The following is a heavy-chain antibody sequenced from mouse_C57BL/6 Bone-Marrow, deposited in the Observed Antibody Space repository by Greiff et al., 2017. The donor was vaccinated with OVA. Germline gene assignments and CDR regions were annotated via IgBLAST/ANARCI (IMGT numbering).Heavy chain of an antibody. CDR2: INPGSGGT. CDR1: GYAFTNYL. J-gene: IGHJ2*01. Sequence: QVQLQQSGAELVRPGTSVKVSCKASGYAFTNYLIEWVKQRPGQGLEWIGVINPGSGGTNYNEKFKGKATLTADKSSSTAYMQLSSLTSEDSAVYFCARKDIYYDYDGGFDYWGLGTTLTVSS. D-gene: IGHD2-4*01. CDR3: ARKDIYYDYDGGFDY. V-gene: IGHV1-54*01.